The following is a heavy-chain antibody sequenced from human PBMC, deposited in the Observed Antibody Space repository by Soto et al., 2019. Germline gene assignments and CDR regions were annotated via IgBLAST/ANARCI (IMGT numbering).Heavy chain of an antibody. CDR2: ISYSGNT. D-gene: IGHD3-22*01. CDR1: GGSISSGGYY. V-gene: IGHV4-31*03. CDR3: ATNMSDYDPSGPKFFQY. Sequence: SETLSLTCTVSGGSISSGGYYWSWIRHPAGKGLECIGYISYSGNTYYNPSLSGRVTISVDTTKSQFSLKLSSVTAADTGVYYCATNMSDYDPSGPKFFQYLGQGTRFTV. J-gene: IGHJ1*01.